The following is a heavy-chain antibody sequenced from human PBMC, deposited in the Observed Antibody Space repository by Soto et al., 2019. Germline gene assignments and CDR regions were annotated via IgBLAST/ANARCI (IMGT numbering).Heavy chain of an antibody. Sequence: PSETLSLTCTVSGGSISSYYWSWIRQPPGKGLEWIGYIYYSGSTNYNPSLKSRVTISVDTSKNQFSLKLSSVTAADTAVYYCARGDYRDFPYYFDYWGQGTLVTVSS. D-gene: IGHD4-17*01. CDR1: GGSISSYY. CDR2: IYYSGST. V-gene: IGHV4-59*01. J-gene: IGHJ4*02. CDR3: ARGDYRDFPYYFDY.